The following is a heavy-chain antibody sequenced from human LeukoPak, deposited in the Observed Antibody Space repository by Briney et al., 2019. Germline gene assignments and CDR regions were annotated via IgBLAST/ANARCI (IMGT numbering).Heavy chain of an antibody. CDR2: ISSSGGII. V-gene: IGHV3-48*03. Sequence: PGGSLRLSCAASGFTFSSYEMNWVRQAPGKGLEWVAYISSSGGIIYYADSVKGRFTISRDNAKNSLYLQMNSLRAEDTAVYYCARPYYVAANYYFDYWGQGTLVTVSS. CDR1: GFTFSSYE. J-gene: IGHJ4*02. D-gene: IGHD1-26*01. CDR3: ARPYYVAANYYFDY.